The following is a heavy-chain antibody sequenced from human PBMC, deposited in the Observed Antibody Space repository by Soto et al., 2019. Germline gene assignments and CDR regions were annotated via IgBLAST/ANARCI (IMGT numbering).Heavy chain of an antibody. D-gene: IGHD4-17*01. CDR1: GFTFGDYA. V-gene: IGHV3-49*03. J-gene: IGHJ4*02. CDR2: IRSKAYGGTT. CDR3: TRDTYGAYVLLAY. Sequence: SLRFACTAAGFTFGDYAMSWFRQAPGEGLEWVGFIRSKAYGGTTEYAASVKGRFTISRDDSKSIAYLQMNSLKTEDTAVYYCTRDTYGAYVLLAYWGQGTLVTVSS.